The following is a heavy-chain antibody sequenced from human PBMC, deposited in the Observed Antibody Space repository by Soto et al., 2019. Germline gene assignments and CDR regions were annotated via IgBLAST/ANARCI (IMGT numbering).Heavy chain of an antibody. D-gene: IGHD5-12*01. CDR1: GFTFSIYA. V-gene: IGHV3-23*04. CDR3: AMSAGYGGAFDV. Sequence: EKQLVESGGALAQPGGSLRLSCVGSGFTFSIYALTWVRQAPGKGLEWVSLITNNGDTTFFGDSVKGRFSISRDNSKNTLYLQLENLRAEDTAVNSCAMSAGYGGAFDVWGQGTMVAVSS. CDR2: ITNNGDTT. J-gene: IGHJ3*01.